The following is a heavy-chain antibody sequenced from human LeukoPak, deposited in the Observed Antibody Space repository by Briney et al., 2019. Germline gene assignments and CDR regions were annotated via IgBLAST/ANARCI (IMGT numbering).Heavy chain of an antibody. Sequence: GRSLRLSCAASGFTFSSYGMHWVRQAPGKGLEWVAVISYDGSNKYYADSVKGRFTISRDNSKNMLYLQMNSLRAEDTAVYYCAKRMLRCYDSSGSPGWFDPWGQGTLVTVSS. J-gene: IGHJ5*02. V-gene: IGHV3-30*18. CDR1: GFTFSSYG. CDR3: AKRMLRCYDSSGSPGWFDP. D-gene: IGHD3-22*01. CDR2: ISYDGSNK.